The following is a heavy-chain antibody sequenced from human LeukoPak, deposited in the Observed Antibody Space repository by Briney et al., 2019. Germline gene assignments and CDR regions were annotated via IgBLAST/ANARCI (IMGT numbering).Heavy chain of an antibody. V-gene: IGHV3-15*01. CDR1: GFTFSNAW. CDR2: IKSKIDGGTT. D-gene: IGHD6-19*01. CDR3: TTDGWWDY. J-gene: IGHJ4*02. Sequence: GGSLRLSCAASGFTFSNAWMSWVRQAPGKGLEWVGRIKSKIDGGTTDYAAPVKGRFTISRDDSKNTLYLHMNSLKTEDTAVYYCTTDGWWDYWGQGTLSPSPQ.